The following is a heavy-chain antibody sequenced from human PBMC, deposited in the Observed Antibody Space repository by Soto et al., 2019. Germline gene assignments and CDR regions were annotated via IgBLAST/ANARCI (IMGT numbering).Heavy chain of an antibody. Sequence: QVQLVQSGAEVKKPGASVKVSCKVSGDSFSNYGFTWVRQAPGQGLEWMGWISTYNDNTNYAQNLQGRVTMTTDTSTTTVYMELRSLRSDDTAVYYCARVMVRLFGSWSSRPYGLDVWGQGTTVTVSS. J-gene: IGHJ6*02. CDR2: ISTYNDNT. CDR3: ARVMVRLFGSWSSRPYGLDV. CDR1: GDSFSNYG. V-gene: IGHV1-18*01. D-gene: IGHD3-10*01.